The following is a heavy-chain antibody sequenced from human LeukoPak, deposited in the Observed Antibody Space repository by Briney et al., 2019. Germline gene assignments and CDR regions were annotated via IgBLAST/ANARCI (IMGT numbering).Heavy chain of an antibody. CDR3: AKADSYGYYYMDV. D-gene: IGHD4-17*01. Sequence: QAGGSLRLSCAASGFTLSSYGMSWVRQAPGKGLEWVSAISGSGGSTYYADSVKGRFTISRDNSKNTLYLQMNSPRAEDTAVYYCAKADSYGYYYMDVWGKGTTVTISS. CDR1: GFTLSSYG. CDR2: ISGSGGST. V-gene: IGHV3-23*01. J-gene: IGHJ6*03.